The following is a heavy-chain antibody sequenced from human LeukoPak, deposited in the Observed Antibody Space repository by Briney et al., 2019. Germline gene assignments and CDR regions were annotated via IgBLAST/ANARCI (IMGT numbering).Heavy chain of an antibody. J-gene: IGHJ3*02. CDR3: ASRTAAVGAFDI. Sequence: GGSLRLSCAASGFTFSSYAMSWVRQAPGKGLEWVSAISGSGGSTYYADSVKGRFTISRDNSKNTLYLQMNSLRAEDTAVYYCASRTAAVGAFDIWGQGTMVTVSS. V-gene: IGHV3-23*01. CDR1: GFTFSSYA. CDR2: ISGSGGST. D-gene: IGHD6-13*01.